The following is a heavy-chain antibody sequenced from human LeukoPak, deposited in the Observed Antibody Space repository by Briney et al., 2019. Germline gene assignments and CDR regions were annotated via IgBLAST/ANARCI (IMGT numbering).Heavy chain of an antibody. J-gene: IGHJ4*02. Sequence: GGSLRLSCAVSGFTFSSSVMSWVHQAPGKGLEWVSSISGSGDNTDYADSVKGRFTISRDNSKSTMYLQMNSLRAEDTAVYYCAKGYDSSGYSFDYWGQGTLVTVS. D-gene: IGHD3-22*01. CDR3: AKGYDSSGYSFDY. CDR2: ISGSGDNT. CDR1: GFTFSSSV. V-gene: IGHV3-23*01.